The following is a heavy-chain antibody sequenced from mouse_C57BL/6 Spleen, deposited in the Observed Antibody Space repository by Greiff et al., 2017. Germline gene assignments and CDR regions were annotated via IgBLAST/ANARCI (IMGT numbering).Heavy chain of an antibody. V-gene: IGHV1-26*01. CDR3: ARDGYGSSLFDY. D-gene: IGHD1-1*01. J-gene: IGHJ2*01. CDR2: INPNNGGT. CDR1: GYTFTDYY. Sequence: EVQLQQSGPELVKPGASVKISCKASGYTFTDYYMNWVKQSHGKSLGWIGDINPNNGGTSYNQKFKGKATLTVAKSSSTAYMELRSLTSEDSAVYYCARDGYGSSLFDYWGQGTTLTVSS.